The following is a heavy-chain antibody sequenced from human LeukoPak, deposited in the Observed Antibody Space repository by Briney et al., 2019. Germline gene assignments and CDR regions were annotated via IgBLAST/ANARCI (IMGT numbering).Heavy chain of an antibody. V-gene: IGHV1-2*02. Sequence: ASVKVFCKASGYTFTDYYVHWVRQAPGQGLEWMGWINPNSGATKYAQKFQGRVTMTRVTSIRTAYMELTILTSDDTAMYYCASVYSAKDLAQLDYWGQGTLVTVSS. CDR2: INPNSGAT. J-gene: IGHJ4*02. CDR1: GYTFTDYY. D-gene: IGHD1-26*01. CDR3: ASVYSAKDLAQLDY.